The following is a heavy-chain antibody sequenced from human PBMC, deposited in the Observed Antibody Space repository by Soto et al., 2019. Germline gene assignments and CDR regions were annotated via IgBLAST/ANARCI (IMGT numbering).Heavy chain of an antibody. V-gene: IGHV3-21*01. J-gene: IGHJ4*02. Sequence: EVQLVESGGGLVKPGGSLRLSCAASGFTFSSYSMNWVRQAPGKGLEWVSSISSSSSYIYYADSVKGRFTISRDNAKNSPYLQMNSLSAEDTAVYYCARDAYSSSWYRGYYFDYWGQGTLVTVSS. CDR3: ARDAYSSSWYRGYYFDY. CDR2: ISSSSSYI. CDR1: GFTFSSYS. D-gene: IGHD6-13*01.